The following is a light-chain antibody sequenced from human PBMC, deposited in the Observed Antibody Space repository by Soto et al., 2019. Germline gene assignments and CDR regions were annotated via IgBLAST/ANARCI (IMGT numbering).Light chain of an antibody. V-gene: IGKV3-20*01. CDR3: QLYSGSPWT. CDR1: QSINNKY. CDR2: GVS. Sequence: EIVLTQSPGTLSLSPGERATLSCRASQSINNKYLAWYQQEPGQTPRLLIRGVSIRATGIPDRFSGSGSGTDFTLTISRLEPEDFAVYYCQLYSGSPWTFGQGTKVEIK. J-gene: IGKJ1*01.